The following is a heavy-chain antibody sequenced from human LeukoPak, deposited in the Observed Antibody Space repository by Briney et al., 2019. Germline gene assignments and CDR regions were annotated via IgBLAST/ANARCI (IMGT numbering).Heavy chain of an antibody. V-gene: IGHV3-23*01. D-gene: IGHD3-22*01. CDR2: ISGSGGST. J-gene: IGHJ4*02. CDR3: AKDWGETYYYDSSGYLEDY. Sequence: PGGSLRLSCAASGFTFSSYAMSWVRQAPGKGLEWVSAISGSGGSTYYADSVKGRFTISRDNSKNTVYLQMNSLRAEDTAVYYCAKDWGETYYYDSSGYLEDYWGQGTLVTVSS. CDR1: GFTFSSYA.